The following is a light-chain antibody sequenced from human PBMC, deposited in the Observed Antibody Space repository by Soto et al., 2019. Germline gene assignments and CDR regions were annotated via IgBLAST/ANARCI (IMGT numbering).Light chain of an antibody. CDR2: HAS. CDR3: QQYRTYA. Sequence: IQLTQSPTTLPASVGDRVTLTCRASESISNWLAWYQQRPGTAPKLLIYHASILETAVPSRFSGNGSGTEFTLTISSLQPGDFATEYGQQYRTYAFGQGARVEIK. V-gene: IGKV1-5*01. CDR1: ESISNW. J-gene: IGKJ1*01.